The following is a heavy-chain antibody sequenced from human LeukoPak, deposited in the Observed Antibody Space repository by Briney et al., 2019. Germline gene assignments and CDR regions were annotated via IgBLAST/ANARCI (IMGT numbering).Heavy chain of an antibody. CDR1: GFTFSSYA. CDR2: ISGSGGST. V-gene: IGHV3-23*01. J-gene: IGHJ4*02. D-gene: IGHD3-22*01. CDR3: AKDRGDSSGYYYGYFDY. Sequence: PGGSLRLSCAASGFTFSSYAMSWVRQAPGKGLEWVSAISGSGGSTYYADSVKGRFTISRDNSKNTLFLQMNTLRTEDTAVYYCAKDRGDSSGYYYGYFDYWGQGALVSVSS.